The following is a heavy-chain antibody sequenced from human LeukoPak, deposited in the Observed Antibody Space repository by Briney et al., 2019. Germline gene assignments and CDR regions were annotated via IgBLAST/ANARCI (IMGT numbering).Heavy chain of an antibody. CDR3: AKWGATTEGYFDY. CDR1: GGSISSSSYY. CDR2: IYYSRST. D-gene: IGHD1-26*01. J-gene: IGHJ4*02. Sequence: SETLSLTCTVSGGSISSSSYYWGWIRQPPGKGLEWIGSIYYSRSTYYNPSLKSRVTISVDTSKNQFSLKLSSVTAADTAVYYCAKWGATTEGYFDYWGQGTLVTVSS. V-gene: IGHV4-39*01.